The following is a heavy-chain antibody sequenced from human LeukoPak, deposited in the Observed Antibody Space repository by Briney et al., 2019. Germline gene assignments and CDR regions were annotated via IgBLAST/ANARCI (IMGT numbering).Heavy chain of an antibody. J-gene: IGHJ4*02. CDR1: GFTFSSYG. Sequence: GGSLRLSCAASGFTFSSYGMHWVRQVPGKGLEWVAVISYDGSNKYYADSVKGRFTISRDNSKNTLYLQMNSLRAEDTAVYYCAKRSMIGLDYWGQGTLVTVSS. D-gene: IGHD3-10*02. V-gene: IGHV3-30*18. CDR3: AKRSMIGLDY. CDR2: ISYDGSNK.